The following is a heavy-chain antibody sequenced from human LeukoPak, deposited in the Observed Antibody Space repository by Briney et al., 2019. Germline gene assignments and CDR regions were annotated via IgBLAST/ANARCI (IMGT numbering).Heavy chain of an antibody. CDR1: GGSISSFY. J-gene: IGHJ6*02. V-gene: IGHV4-34*01. CDR3: ARGPSDEYDSSGYYYYYGMDV. Sequence: PSETLSLTCTVSGGSISSFYWSWIRQPPGKGLEWIGEINHSGSTNYNPSLKSRVTISVDTSKNQFSLKLSSVTAADTAVYYCARGPSDEYDSSGYYYYYGMDVWGQGTTVTVSS. D-gene: IGHD3-22*01. CDR2: INHSGST.